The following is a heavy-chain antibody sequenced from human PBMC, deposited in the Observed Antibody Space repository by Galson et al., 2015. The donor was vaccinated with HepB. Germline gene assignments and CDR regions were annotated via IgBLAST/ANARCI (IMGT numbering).Heavy chain of an antibody. CDR1: GFTFSSYN. CDR2: ISSSSSSK. D-gene: IGHD3-10*01. V-gene: IGHV3-48*04. CDR3: ARDRGGSGSHLSYYYGMDV. J-gene: IGHJ6*02. Sequence: LRLSCAASGFTFSSYNMNWVRQAPGKGLEWVSYISSSSSSKYYADSVKGRFTISRDNAKNSLYLQMNSLRVEDTAVYYCARDRGGSGSHLSYYYGMDVWGQGTTVTVSS.